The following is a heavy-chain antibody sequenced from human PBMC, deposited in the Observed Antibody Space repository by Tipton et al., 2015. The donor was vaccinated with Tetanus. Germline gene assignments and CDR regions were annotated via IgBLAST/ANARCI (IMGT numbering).Heavy chain of an antibody. J-gene: IGHJ4*02. CDR3: ARGMAEASNCGGDCYSDY. D-gene: IGHD2-21*02. CDR2: ISSSSRYI. V-gene: IGHV3-21*01. CDR1: GFTLSRYT. Sequence: QLVQSGGGLVNPGGSLRLSCAASGFTLSRYTLNWVRQAPGKGLEWVSSISSSSRYIYYADSVKGRFTISRDNAKNSLYLQMISLRAEDTAVYSCARGMAEASNCGGDCYSDYWGQGTLVTISS.